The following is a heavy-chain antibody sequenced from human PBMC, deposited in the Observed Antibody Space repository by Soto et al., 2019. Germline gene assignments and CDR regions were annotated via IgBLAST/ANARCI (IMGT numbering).Heavy chain of an antibody. CDR1: GFTFSSYW. CDR3: ARGYSISPNWFDP. V-gene: IGHV3-7*03. J-gene: IGHJ5*02. D-gene: IGHD6-6*01. Sequence: EVQLVESGGGLVQPGGSLRLSCVASGFTFSSYWMNWVRQAPGKGLEWVANIKVDGSEKYYVDSVKGRFTISRDNAKNSLFLQMSSLRAEDTAVYYCARGYSISPNWFDPWGQGTLVTVSS. CDR2: IKVDGSEK.